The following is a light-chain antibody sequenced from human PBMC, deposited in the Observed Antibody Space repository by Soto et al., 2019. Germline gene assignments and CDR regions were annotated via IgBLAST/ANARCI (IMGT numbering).Light chain of an antibody. CDR3: SSYRNGNSLDV. Sequence: QSVLTQPASVSGSPGQSITISCTGTSSDVGSYNYISWYQQHPGKAPKLLIYEVTNRPSGVSNRFSGSKSGNTASLTISGLQAEDEATYYCSSYRNGNSLDVFGNRTKVTVL. CDR1: SSDVGSYNY. CDR2: EVT. V-gene: IGLV2-14*01. J-gene: IGLJ1*01.